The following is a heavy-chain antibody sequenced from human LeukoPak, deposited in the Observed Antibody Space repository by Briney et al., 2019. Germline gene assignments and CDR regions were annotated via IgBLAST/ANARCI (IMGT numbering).Heavy chain of an antibody. CDR3: ARGGWELRYFDY. V-gene: IGHV1-46*01. J-gene: IGHJ4*02. D-gene: IGHD1-26*01. CDR1: GYTFTSYY. CDR2: INPSGGST. Sequence: ASVKVSCKASGYTFTSYYMHWARQAPGQGLEWMGIINPSGGSTSYAQKFQGRVTMTRDTSTSTVYMELSSPRSEDTAVYYCARGGWELRYFDYWGQGTLVTVSS.